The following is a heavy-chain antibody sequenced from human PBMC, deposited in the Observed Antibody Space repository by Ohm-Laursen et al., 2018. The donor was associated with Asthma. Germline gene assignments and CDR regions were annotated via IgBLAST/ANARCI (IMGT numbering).Heavy chain of an antibody. CDR2: INSDGSST. V-gene: IGHV3-74*01. J-gene: IGHJ4*02. Sequence: SLRLSCTASGFTFSSYWMHWVRQAPGKGLVWVSRINSDGSSTSYADSVKGRFTISRDNAKNTLYLQMNSLRAEDTAVYYCAKGDVDYYDSSGYHPPFDYWGQGTLVTVSS. CDR1: GFTFSSYW. CDR3: AKGDVDYYDSSGYHPPFDY. D-gene: IGHD3-22*01.